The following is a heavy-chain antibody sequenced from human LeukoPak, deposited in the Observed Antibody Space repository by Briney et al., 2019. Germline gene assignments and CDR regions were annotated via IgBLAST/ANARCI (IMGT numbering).Heavy chain of an antibody. J-gene: IGHJ4*02. CDR2: IYHSGSP. V-gene: IGHV4-34*01. CDR3: ARSPQTHYYDGSGYYFFDY. D-gene: IGHD3-22*01. CDR1: GGSFSGYF. Sequence: SSETLSLTCALYGGSFSGYFWTCMRQPPGKGREWIAEIYHSGSPNYSPSLKSRVTISVDTSNNQFSLKLSSVTAADTAVYYCARSPQTHYYDGSGYYFFDYWGQGTLVTVSS.